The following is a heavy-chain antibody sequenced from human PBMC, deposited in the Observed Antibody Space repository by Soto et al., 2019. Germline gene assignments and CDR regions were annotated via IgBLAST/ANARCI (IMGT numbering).Heavy chain of an antibody. CDR3: AKDGGSVCSGGTCYFQAPDY. CDR1: GFTFSSYA. Sequence: PGGSLRLSCAASGFTFSSYAMSWVRHAPGKGLEWVSGIDGSGRNTYYADSVKGRFTISRDNSKNTLSVQMNGLRVEDTALYYCAKDGGSVCSGGTCYFQAPDYWGQGTLVTV. D-gene: IGHD2-15*01. CDR2: IDGSGRNT. V-gene: IGHV3-23*01. J-gene: IGHJ4*02.